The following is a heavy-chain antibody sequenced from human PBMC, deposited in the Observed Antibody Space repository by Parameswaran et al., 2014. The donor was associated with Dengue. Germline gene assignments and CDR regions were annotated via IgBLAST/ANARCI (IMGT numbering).Heavy chain of an antibody. CDR2: SIIVGAP. V-gene: IGHV4-30-2*01. CDR3: ARYSGYCSSTSCYALNAFDI. Sequence: RWIRQPQGRAWSGLGTSIIVGAPTTTRPSKSRVTISVDRSKNQFSLKLSSVTAADTAVYYCARYSGYCSSTSCYALNAFDIWGQGTMVTVSS. J-gene: IGHJ3*02. D-gene: IGHD2-2*01.